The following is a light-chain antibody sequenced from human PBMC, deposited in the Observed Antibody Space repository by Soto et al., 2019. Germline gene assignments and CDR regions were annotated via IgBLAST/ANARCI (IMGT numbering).Light chain of an antibody. CDR3: HQYDDSPRT. CDR1: QSLNTNY. J-gene: IGKJ1*01. V-gene: IGKV3-20*01. CDR2: GAS. Sequence: EIVLTQSPGTLSFSPGERATLSCRASQSLNTNYLAWYQQKPGQAPRLLIYGASSRATDIPDRFSGSGSGTDFTLTISRLEPEDFAVYYCHQYDDSPRTFGQGTKVDI.